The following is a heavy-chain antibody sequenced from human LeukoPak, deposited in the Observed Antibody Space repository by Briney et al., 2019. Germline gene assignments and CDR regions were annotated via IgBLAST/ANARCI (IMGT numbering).Heavy chain of an antibody. CDR3: AKGAGYNSGWYYGY. V-gene: IGHV3-23*01. J-gene: IGHJ4*02. CDR2: ISRTGADT. D-gene: IGHD6-19*01. CDR1: GFTFGTYD. Sequence: GGSLRLSCAASGFTFGTYDMYWIRQAPGKGLECVASISRTGADTYTYYADSVKGRFTISRDNSKSTLYLQMNSLRTDDTAVYYCAKGAGYNSGWYYGYWGQGTLVTVSS.